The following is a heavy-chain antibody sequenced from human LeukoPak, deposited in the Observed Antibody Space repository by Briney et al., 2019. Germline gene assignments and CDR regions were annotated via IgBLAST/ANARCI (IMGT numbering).Heavy chain of an antibody. CDR3: ARGCSDGVCYRDY. CDR2: ITSSSSHI. CDR1: GFTFSDSY. D-gene: IGHD2-8*01. V-gene: IGHV3-11*06. Sequence: PGGSLRLSCAASGFTFSDSYMSWIRQAPGKGLEWVSTITSSSSHIYYADSVKGRFTISRDNAKNSLHLQMNSLRAEDTAVYYCARGCSDGVCYRDYWGQGTPVTVSS. J-gene: IGHJ4*02.